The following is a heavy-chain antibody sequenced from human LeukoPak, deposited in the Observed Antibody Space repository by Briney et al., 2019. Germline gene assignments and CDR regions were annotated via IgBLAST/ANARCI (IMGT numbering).Heavy chain of an antibody. CDR2: ISSSSSTI. D-gene: IGHD6-19*01. V-gene: IGHV3-48*01. Sequence: GGSLRLSCAASGFTFSSYSMNWVRQAPGKGLEWVSYISSSSSTIYYADSVKGRFTISRDNAKNSLYLQMNSLRAEDTAVYYCARYSSDRRFRVFDYWGQGTLVTVSS. CDR3: ARYSSDRRFRVFDY. CDR1: GFTFSSYS. J-gene: IGHJ4*02.